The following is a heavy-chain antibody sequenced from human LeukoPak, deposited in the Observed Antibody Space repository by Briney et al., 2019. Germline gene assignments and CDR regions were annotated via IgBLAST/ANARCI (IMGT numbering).Heavy chain of an antibody. CDR1: GFTFSNAW. Sequence: PGGSLRLSCAASGFTFSNAWMSWVRQAPGKGLEWVSAISGSGGSTYYADSVKGRFTISRDNSKNTLYLQMNSLRAEDTAVYYCAKEGQQLPPGGGMDVWGQGTTVTVSS. CDR2: ISGSGGST. D-gene: IGHD6-13*01. CDR3: AKEGQQLPPGGGMDV. J-gene: IGHJ6*02. V-gene: IGHV3-23*01.